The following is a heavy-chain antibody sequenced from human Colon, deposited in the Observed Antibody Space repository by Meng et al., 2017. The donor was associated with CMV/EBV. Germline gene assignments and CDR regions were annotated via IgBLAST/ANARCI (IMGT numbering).Heavy chain of an antibody. V-gene: IGHV3-15*01. Sequence: RRSCAASGFTFTNAAMTWVRQASGKGLEWIGRIKSKIDGGKIDYAAPVRGRFAISRDDSKATVYLQIDTLEIEDTGMYYCTTLLRGFWGQGTLVTVSS. CDR3: TTLLRGF. CDR2: IKSKIDGGKI. J-gene: IGHJ4*02. CDR1: GFTFTNAA. D-gene: IGHD2-15*01.